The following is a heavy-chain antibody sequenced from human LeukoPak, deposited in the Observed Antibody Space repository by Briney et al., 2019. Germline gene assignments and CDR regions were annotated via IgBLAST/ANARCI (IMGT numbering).Heavy chain of an antibody. CDR3: ARGEHSVDS. CDR1: GGAIRSHY. V-gene: IGHV4-4*07. CDR2: IYSSGYT. D-gene: IGHD1/OR15-1a*01. J-gene: IGHJ4*02. Sequence: SETLSLTCTVSGGAIRSHYWNWIRQPAGKGLEWIGRIYSSGYTNDNPFLKSRITMSVDMSKNQFSLRLNSVTAADTAVYYCARGEHSVDSWGQGMLVTVSA.